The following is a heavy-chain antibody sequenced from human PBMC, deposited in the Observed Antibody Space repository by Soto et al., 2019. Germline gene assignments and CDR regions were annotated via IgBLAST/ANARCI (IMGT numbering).Heavy chain of an antibody. CDR3: ACIFPAGYGYGFYYSGMDV. V-gene: IGHV4-34*01. Sequence: PSETLSLTCAVYGGSFSGYYWSWIRQPPGKGLEWIGEINHSGSTNYNPSLKSRVTISVDTSKNQFSLKLSSVTAADTAVYYCACIFPAGYGYGFYYSGMDVWGQGTTVTVS. D-gene: IGHD5-18*01. CDR1: GGSFSGYY. J-gene: IGHJ6*02. CDR2: INHSGST.